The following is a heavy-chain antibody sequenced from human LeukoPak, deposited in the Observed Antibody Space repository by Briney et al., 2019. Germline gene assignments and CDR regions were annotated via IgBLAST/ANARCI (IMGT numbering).Heavy chain of an antibody. V-gene: IGHV1-2*06. CDR1: GYTFTGYY. Sequence: ASVKASCKASGYTFTGYYMHWVRQAPGQGLEWMGRINPNSGGTNYAQKFQGRVTMTRDTSISTAYMELSRLRSDDTAVYYCARLYSSSWTFDYWGQGTLVTVSS. CDR3: ARLYSSSWTFDY. CDR2: INPNSGGT. J-gene: IGHJ4*02. D-gene: IGHD6-13*01.